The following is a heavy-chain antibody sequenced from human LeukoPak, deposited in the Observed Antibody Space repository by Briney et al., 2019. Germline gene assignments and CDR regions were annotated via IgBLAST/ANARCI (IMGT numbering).Heavy chain of an antibody. Sequence: PGGSLRLSCAASGFSFSDYYLSWIRQAPGKGLEWISYISDSGDPTYYTDSVKGRFTIPRDNDKHSLFLQVDSLRAEDTAVYYCARERLGPVQDYYGMDVWGQGTRVTVSS. CDR1: GFSFSDYY. CDR2: ISDSGDPT. D-gene: IGHD1-1*01. CDR3: ARERLGPVQDYYGMDV. V-gene: IGHV3-11*01. J-gene: IGHJ6*02.